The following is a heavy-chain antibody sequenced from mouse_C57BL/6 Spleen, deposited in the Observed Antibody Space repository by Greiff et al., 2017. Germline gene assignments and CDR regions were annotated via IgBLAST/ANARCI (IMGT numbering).Heavy chain of an antibody. J-gene: IGHJ4*01. CDR3: ARRRYYDYVPYAMDY. V-gene: IGHV1-50*01. CDR2: IDPSDSYT. D-gene: IGHD2-4*01. Sequence: QVQLQQPGAELVKPGASVKLSCKASGYTFTSYWMQWVKQRPGQGLEWIGEIDPSDSYTNYNQKFKGKATLTVDTSSSTAYMQLSSLTSEDSAVYYCARRRYYDYVPYAMDYWGQGTSVTVSS. CDR1: GYTFTSYW.